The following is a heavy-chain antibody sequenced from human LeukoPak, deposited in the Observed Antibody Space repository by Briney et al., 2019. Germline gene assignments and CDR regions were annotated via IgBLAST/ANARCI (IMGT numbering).Heavy chain of an antibody. CDR3: ARIQHRYGHRGAFDI. CDR2: ISAYNGNT. J-gene: IGHJ3*02. CDR1: GYTFTSYG. Sequence: GASVKVSCKASGYTFTSYGISWVRQAPGQGLEWMGWISAYNGNTNYAQKLQGRVTMTTDTSTSTAYMELSRLRSDDTAVYYCARIQHRYGHRGAFDIWGQGTMVAVSS. D-gene: IGHD4-17*01. V-gene: IGHV1-18*01.